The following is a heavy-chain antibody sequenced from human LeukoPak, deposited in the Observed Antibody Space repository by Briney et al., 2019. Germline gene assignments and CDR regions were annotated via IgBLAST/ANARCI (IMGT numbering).Heavy chain of an antibody. CDR2: IFYSGST. CDR3: ARAGRLGNYGSGGPTDY. Sequence: SETLSLTCTVSGGSISNYYWSWIRQPPGKGLEWIGDIFYSGSTNYNPSLKSRVTISVDTSKNQFSLKLSSVSAADTAVYYCARAGRLGNYGSGGPTDYWGQGTLVTVSS. J-gene: IGHJ4*02. CDR1: GGSISNYY. D-gene: IGHD3-10*01. V-gene: IGHV4-59*01.